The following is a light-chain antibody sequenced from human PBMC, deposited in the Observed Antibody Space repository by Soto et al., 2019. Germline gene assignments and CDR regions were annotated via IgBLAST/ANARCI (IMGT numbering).Light chain of an antibody. CDR2: LGS. V-gene: IGKV2-28*01. CDR1: QSLLHSNGYKY. CDR3: MQALQTPYT. Sequence: DLVMTQSPLSLPVTPGEPASISCRSSQSLLHSNGYKYLDWYLQKPGQSPQLLIYLGSSRASGVPDRFSGSGSGTEFTLKISRVEAEDVGVSYCMQALQTPYTFGQGTKLDIK. J-gene: IGKJ2*01.